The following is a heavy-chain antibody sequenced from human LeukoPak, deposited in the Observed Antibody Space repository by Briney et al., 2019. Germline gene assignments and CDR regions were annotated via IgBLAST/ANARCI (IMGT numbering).Heavy chain of an antibody. D-gene: IGHD1-26*01. CDR1: GFTFSSYA. V-gene: IGHV3-64*01. CDR3: ATSGGSYWS. Sequence: PGGSLRLSCAASGFTFSSYAMHWVRQAPGKGLEYVSAISSNGGSTYYANSVKGRFTISRDNSKNTLYLQMNSLRAEDTAVYYCATSGGSYWSWGQGTLVTVSS. CDR2: ISSNGGST. J-gene: IGHJ5*02.